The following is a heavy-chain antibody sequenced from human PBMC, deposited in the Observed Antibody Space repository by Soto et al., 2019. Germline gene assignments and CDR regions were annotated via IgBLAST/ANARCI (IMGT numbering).Heavy chain of an antibody. Sequence: QVQLVQSGAEEKKPGASVKVSCKASGYTFTSYAMHWVRQAPGQRLEWMGWINAGNGNTKYSQKFQGRVTXTXXTSASTAYMELSSLRSEDTAVYYCARGIAPYYFDYWGQGTLVTVSS. V-gene: IGHV1-3*05. J-gene: IGHJ4*02. CDR1: GYTFTSYA. CDR2: INAGNGNT. D-gene: IGHD6-13*01. CDR3: ARGIAPYYFDY.